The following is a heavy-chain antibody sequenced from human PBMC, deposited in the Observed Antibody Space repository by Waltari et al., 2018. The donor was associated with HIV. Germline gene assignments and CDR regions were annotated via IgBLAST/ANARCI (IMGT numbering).Heavy chain of an antibody. Sequence: QVQLVESGGGVVQPGRSLRLSCAASGFTFSRYGMHWVRQAPGKGLEWGAVIWHDETNKYYADSVTGRFTISRDNSMNTLYLQMNSLRAEDTAMYYCAKEDSSSSDPHYFDYWGQGTLVTVSS. CDR3: AKEDSSSSDPHYFDY. D-gene: IGHD6-6*01. CDR1: GFTFSRYG. V-gene: IGHV3-30*18. J-gene: IGHJ4*02. CDR2: IWHDETNK.